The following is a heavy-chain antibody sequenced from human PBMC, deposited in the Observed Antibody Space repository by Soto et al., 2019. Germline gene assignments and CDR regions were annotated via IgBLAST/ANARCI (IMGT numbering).Heavy chain of an antibody. Sequence: QVQLVQSGAEEKKPGASVKVSCKASGYTFTSYAMHWVRQAPGQRIEWMGWINAGNGNTKYSQKFQGRVTITRDTSASTGFMELRSLGSEDTAVYYCASEYYGGDFDYWGQGTLVTVSS. CDR3: ASEYYGGDFDY. J-gene: IGHJ4*02. CDR2: INAGNGNT. D-gene: IGHD4-17*01. V-gene: IGHV1-3*05. CDR1: GYTFTSYA.